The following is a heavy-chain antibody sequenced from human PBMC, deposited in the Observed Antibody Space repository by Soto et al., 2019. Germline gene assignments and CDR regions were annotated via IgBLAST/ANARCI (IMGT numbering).Heavy chain of an antibody. CDR2: ISDSGGST. CDR1: GFTFSSYA. V-gene: IGHV3-23*01. J-gene: IGHJ4*02. CDR3: AKALTFYYATGNSVGVFDY. Sequence: GGSLRLSCAASGFTFSSYAMSWVRQAPGKGLEWVSSISDSGGSTYYADSVKGRFTVSRDNSKNTLYLQMNSLRAEDTAVYYCAKALTFYYATGNSVGVFDYWGQGTLVTVSS. D-gene: IGHD3-10*01.